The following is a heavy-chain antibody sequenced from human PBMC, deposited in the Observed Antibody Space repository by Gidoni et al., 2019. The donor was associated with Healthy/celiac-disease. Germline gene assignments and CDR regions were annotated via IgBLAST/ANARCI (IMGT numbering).Heavy chain of an antibody. V-gene: IGHV3-48*01. D-gene: IGHD3-22*01. J-gene: IGHJ5*02. CDR3: ARAEYYYDSSGYFS. CDR1: GFTFSSYS. Sequence: EVQLVESGGGLVQPGGSLRLSCAASGFTFSSYSMNWVRQAPGKGLEWVSYISSSSSTIYYADSVKGRFTISRDNAKNSLYLQMNSLRAEDTAVYYCARAEYYYDSSGYFSWGQGTLVTVSS. CDR2: ISSSSSTI.